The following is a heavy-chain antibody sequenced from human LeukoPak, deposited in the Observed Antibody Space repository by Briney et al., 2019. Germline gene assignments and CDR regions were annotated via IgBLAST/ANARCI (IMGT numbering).Heavy chain of an antibody. Sequence: PGGSLRLSCVVSGSRFSNYAMSWVRQAPGKGLEWVLAISGSGGSTYYADSVKGRFTISRDNSKNTLYLQMNSLRPEDTAVYYCAKVWATRYFDYWGQGTLVTVSS. D-gene: IGHD5-12*01. CDR2: ISGSGGST. CDR1: GSRFSNYA. V-gene: IGHV3-23*01. J-gene: IGHJ4*02. CDR3: AKVWATRYFDY.